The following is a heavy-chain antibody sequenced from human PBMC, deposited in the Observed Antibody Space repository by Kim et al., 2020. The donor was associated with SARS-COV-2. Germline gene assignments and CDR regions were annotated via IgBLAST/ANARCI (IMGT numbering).Heavy chain of an antibody. CDR1: GDTSTTYW. D-gene: IGHD1-26*01. J-gene: IGHJ4*02. Sequence: GESLKISCKNSGDTSTTYWIGWVRQMPGKGLEWMGMVRPGVSEIRYSPSFQGQVTFSADKSTNTAYLQWSSLKASDTAMYYCARQWEQYYDYWGQGTLVTVSS. CDR3: ARQWEQYYDY. V-gene: IGHV5-51*01. CDR2: VRPGVSEI.